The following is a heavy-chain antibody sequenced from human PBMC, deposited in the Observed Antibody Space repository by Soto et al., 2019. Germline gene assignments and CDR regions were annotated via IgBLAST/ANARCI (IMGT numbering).Heavy chain of an antibody. CDR3: ARGKREVVAATPQNSILDY. CDR2: IYYSGST. CDR1: GGSISSGGYY. V-gene: IGHV4-31*03. J-gene: IGHJ4*02. D-gene: IGHD2-15*01. Sequence: SETLSLTCTVSGGSISSGGYYWSWIRQHPGKGLEWIGYIYYSGSTYYNPSLKSRVTISLDTSKNQFSLKLSSVTAADTAVYYCARGKREVVAATPQNSILDYWGQGTLVTVSS.